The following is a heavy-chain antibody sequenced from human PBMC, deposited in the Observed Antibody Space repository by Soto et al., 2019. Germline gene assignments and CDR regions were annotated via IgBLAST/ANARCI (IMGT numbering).Heavy chain of an antibody. CDR1: GFTLRDYW. CDR3: LITTSAFDI. CDR2: IKQDGSEI. J-gene: IGHJ3*02. D-gene: IGHD4-4*01. V-gene: IGHV3-7*01. Sequence: EVQLVESGGGLVQPGGSLRLSCAVSGFTLRDYWMSWVRQAPGKGLEWVANIKQDGSEIYYVDSVEGRFTISRDNAKNSLFLQMNSLSAEDTAVYYCLITTSAFDIWGQGTLVTVSS.